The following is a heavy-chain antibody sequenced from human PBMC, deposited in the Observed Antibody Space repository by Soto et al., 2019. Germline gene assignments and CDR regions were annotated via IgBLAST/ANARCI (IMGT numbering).Heavy chain of an antibody. D-gene: IGHD1-26*01. J-gene: IGHJ6*02. V-gene: IGHV1-2*02. CDR2: INPKTAAT. CDR1: GYSFSDYF. CDR3: ARIKWGLNYYNGMDV. Sequence: QVQLVQSGAEVKKSGASVKVSCKPSGYSFSDYFIQWVRQAPGQGLEWVAWINPKTAATNYAKKFQGRVSLTWDTSSTPDYMELTRLRPDDTAVYYCARIKWGLNYYNGMDVWGQGTTVIVSS.